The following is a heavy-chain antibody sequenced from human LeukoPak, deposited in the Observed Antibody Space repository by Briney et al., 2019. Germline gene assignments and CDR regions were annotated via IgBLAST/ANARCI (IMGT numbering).Heavy chain of an antibody. J-gene: IGHJ4*02. CDR2: ISGSGGST. CDR3: AKEGAIYYGSGSQIDY. V-gene: IGHV3-23*01. D-gene: IGHD3-10*01. CDR1: GFTFSSYA. Sequence: PGGSLRLSCAASGFTFSSYAMSWVRQAPGKGPEWVSAISGSGGSTYYADSVKGRFTISRDNPKNTLYLQMNSLRAEDTAVYYCAKEGAIYYGSGSQIDYWGQGTLVTVSS.